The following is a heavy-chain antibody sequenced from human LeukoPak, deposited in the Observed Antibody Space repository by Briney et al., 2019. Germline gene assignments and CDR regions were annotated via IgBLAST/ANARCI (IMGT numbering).Heavy chain of an antibody. D-gene: IGHD2-2*01. Sequence: GGSLRLSCAASGFTFSSYAMSWVRQAPGKGLEWVSAISGSGGSTYYADSVKGRFTISRDNSKNTLYLQMNSLRAEDTAVYYCAKDSEYQLHFYYYMDVWGKGTTVTVSS. CDR3: AKDSEYQLHFYYYMDV. CDR2: ISGSGGST. CDR1: GFTFSSYA. J-gene: IGHJ6*03. V-gene: IGHV3-23*01.